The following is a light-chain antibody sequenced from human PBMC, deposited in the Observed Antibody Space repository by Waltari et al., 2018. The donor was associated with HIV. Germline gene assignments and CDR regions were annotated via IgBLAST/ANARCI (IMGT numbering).Light chain of an antibody. CDR3: AAWDDSLNGVV. CDR2: SNI. CDR1: NSNIGSNT. J-gene: IGLJ2*01. V-gene: IGLV1-44*01. Sequence: QSVLTQPPSASGTPGQRVTISCSGSNSNIGSNTVNWYQQLPGTAPKLLIYSNIQRPSGVPDRFSGSKSGTSASLAISGLQSEDEADYYCAAWDDSLNGVVFGGGTKLTVL.